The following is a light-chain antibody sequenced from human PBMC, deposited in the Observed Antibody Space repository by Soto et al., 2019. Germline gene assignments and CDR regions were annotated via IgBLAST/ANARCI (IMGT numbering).Light chain of an antibody. CDR2: GAS. V-gene: IGKV3-15*01. CDR3: QQYNNWPWT. J-gene: IGKJ1*01. Sequence: EIVMTQSPATLSVSLGERATLSCRASQSVSSNLAWYQLRPGQAPRLLIYGASTRATGIPARFSGSGSGTEFTLTISSLQSEDFAVYYCQQYNNWPWTFGQGSKVDTK. CDR1: QSVSSN.